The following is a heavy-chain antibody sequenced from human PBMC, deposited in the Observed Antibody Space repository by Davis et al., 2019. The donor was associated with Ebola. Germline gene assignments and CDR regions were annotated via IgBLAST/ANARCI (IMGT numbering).Heavy chain of an antibody. D-gene: IGHD3-3*01. Sequence: GGSLRLSCAASGFTFSSYGMHWVRQAPGKGLEWVAVIWYDGSNKYYADSVKGRFTISRDNSKNTLYLQMNSLRAGDTAVYYCASVKFTIFGVVIGPFDYWGQGTLVTVSS. CDR1: GFTFSSYG. CDR3: ASVKFTIFGVVIGPFDY. V-gene: IGHV3-30*19. CDR2: IWYDGSNK. J-gene: IGHJ4*02.